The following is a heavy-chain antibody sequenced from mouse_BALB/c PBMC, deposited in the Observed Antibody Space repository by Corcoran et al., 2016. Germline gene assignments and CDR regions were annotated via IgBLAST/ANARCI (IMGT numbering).Heavy chain of an antibody. CDR2: INPYNDGT. CDR1: GYSFTGYT. Sequence: EVQLQQSGPELVKPGASMKISCKASGYSFTGYTMNWVKQKPGQGLEWIGYINPYNDGTKYNEKFKGKATLTSDKSSSTAYMELSSLTSEDSAVYYCARGDYAMDYWGQGTSVTVSS. J-gene: IGHJ4*01. V-gene: IGHV1S136*01. CDR3: ARGDYAMDY.